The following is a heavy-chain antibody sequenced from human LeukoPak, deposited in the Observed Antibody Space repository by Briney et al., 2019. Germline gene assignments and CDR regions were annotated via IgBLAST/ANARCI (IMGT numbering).Heavy chain of an antibody. D-gene: IGHD5-18*01. CDR2: INHSGST. V-gene: IGHV4-34*01. J-gene: IGHJ4*02. CDR3: AITRRDTIFDH. CDR1: GGSFSGYY. Sequence: NSSETLSLTCAVYGGSFSGYYWSWIRQPPGKGLEWIGEINHSGSTNYNPSLKSRVTISLDTSKNHFSLRLNSLTAADTAVYYCAITRRDTIFDHWGQGALVSVSS.